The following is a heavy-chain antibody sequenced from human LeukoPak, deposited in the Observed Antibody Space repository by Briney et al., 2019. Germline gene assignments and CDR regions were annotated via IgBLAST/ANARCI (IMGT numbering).Heavy chain of an antibody. CDR1: GFTVSSNY. CDR2: IYSGGST. J-gene: IGHJ4*02. V-gene: IGHV3-53*05. D-gene: IGHD3-22*01. CDR3: AKDLDRSGYYHSPDY. Sequence: GGSLRLSCAASGFTVSSNYMSWVRQAPGKGLEWVSVIYSGGSTYCADSVKGRFTISRDNSKNTLYLQMNSLRADDTAMYYCAKDLDRSGYYHSPDYWGQGTLVTVSS.